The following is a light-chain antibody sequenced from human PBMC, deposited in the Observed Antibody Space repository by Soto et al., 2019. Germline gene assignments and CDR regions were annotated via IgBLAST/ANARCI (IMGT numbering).Light chain of an antibody. J-gene: IGKJ1*01. CDR1: QSLLHSNGYNY. CDR3: MQALQTPTT. Sequence: DIVMTQSPLSLPVTPGEPASISCRSSQSLLHSNGYNYLDWYLQKPGQSPQLLIYLGSNRSSGVPDRFSGSGSGTDFTLKINRVEAEDVGVYYCMQALQTPTTFGQGTKVDIK. CDR2: LGS. V-gene: IGKV2-28*01.